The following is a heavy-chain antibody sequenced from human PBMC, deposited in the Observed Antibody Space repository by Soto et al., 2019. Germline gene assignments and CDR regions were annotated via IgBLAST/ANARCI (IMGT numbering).Heavy chain of an antibody. CDR1: GYTFSSYN. Sequence: QVQLVQSGAEVKRPGASVKVSCKASGYTFSSYNIYWVRQAKGQGLEWMGWMNPNNGDKGYAQKLLERVTMTRDTTIRTAYPELNSLTSDDTSIYYCARGARYLEWFPWFDPWGQGTLVTVSS. CDR3: ARGARYLEWFPWFDP. V-gene: IGHV1-8*01. CDR2: MNPNNGDK. D-gene: IGHD3-3*01. J-gene: IGHJ5*02.